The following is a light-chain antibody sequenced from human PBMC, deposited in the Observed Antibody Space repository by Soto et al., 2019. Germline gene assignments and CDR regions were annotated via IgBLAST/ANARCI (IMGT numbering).Light chain of an antibody. Sequence: DIQMTQSPSTLSASVGDRVTITCRASQSISSWLAWYQQKPGKAPKLLIYDASSLEGGVPSRFSGSGSGTEFTLTISSLQPDDFATYYCQQYNSYQGTFGQGTKVDIK. V-gene: IGKV1-5*01. CDR3: QQYNSYQGT. CDR1: QSISSW. J-gene: IGKJ1*01. CDR2: DAS.